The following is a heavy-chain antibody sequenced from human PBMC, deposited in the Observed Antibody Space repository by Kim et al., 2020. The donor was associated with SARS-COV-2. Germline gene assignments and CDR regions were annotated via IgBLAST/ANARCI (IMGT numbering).Heavy chain of an antibody. D-gene: IGHD4-17*01. J-gene: IGHJ6*03. CDR3: ARSPYGDYGGYYYYYYMDV. CDR1: GDSVSSNSAA. Sequence: SQTLSLTCAISGDSVSSNSAAWNWIRQSPSRGLEWLGRTYYRSKWYNDYAVSVKSRITINPDTSKNQFSLQLNSVTPEDTAVYYCARSPYGDYGGYYYYYYMDVWGKGTTVTVSS. V-gene: IGHV6-1*01. CDR2: TYYRSKWYN.